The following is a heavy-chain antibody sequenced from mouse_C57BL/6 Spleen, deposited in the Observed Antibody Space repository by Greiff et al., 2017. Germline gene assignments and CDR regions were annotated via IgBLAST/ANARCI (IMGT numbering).Heavy chain of an antibody. CDR2: IDPSDSYT. Sequence: QVQLQQPGAELVKPGASVKLSCKASGYTFTSYWMQWVKQRPGQGLEWIGEIDPSDSYTNYNQKFKGKATLTVDTSSSTAYMQLSSLTSEDSAVYYCERSTAQVLDYWGQGTTLTVSS. D-gene: IGHD3-2*02. V-gene: IGHV1-50*01. CDR1: GYTFTSYW. CDR3: ERSTAQVLDY. J-gene: IGHJ2*01.